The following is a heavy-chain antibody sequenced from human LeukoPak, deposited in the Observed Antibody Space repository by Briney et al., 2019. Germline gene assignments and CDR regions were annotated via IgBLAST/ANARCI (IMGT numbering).Heavy chain of an antibody. CDR3: ARPPYYDSSGYLYYFDY. CDR1: GFTFSSYA. D-gene: IGHD3-22*01. V-gene: IGHV3-23*01. CDR2: ISGSGGST. J-gene: IGHJ4*02. Sequence: GGSLRLSCAASGFTFSSYAMSGVRQATGKGVEWVSAISGSGGSTYYADSVKGRFTISRDNSKNTLYLQMNSLRAEDTAVYYCARPPYYDSSGYLYYFDYWGQGTLVTVSS.